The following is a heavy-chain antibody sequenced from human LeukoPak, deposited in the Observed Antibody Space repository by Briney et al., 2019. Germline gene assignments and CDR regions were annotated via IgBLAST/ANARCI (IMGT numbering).Heavy chain of an antibody. CDR2: INHSGST. D-gene: IGHD3-16*02. V-gene: IGHV4-34*01. Sequence: SETLSLTCAVYGGSFSGYYWSWIRQPPGKGLEWIGEINHSGSTNYNPSLKSRVTISVDTSKNQFSLKLSSVTAADTAVYYCARGTLENSYDYVWRSYRPRFDYWGQGTLVTVSS. J-gene: IGHJ4*02. CDR1: GGSFSGYY. CDR3: ARGTLENSYDYVWRSYRPRFDY.